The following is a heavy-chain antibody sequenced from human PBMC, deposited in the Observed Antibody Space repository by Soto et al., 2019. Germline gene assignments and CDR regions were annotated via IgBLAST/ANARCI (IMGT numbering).Heavy chain of an antibody. J-gene: IGHJ4*02. D-gene: IGHD6-19*01. CDR3: AHRLYSSAWPWDSGVFDY. V-gene: IGHV2-5*02. CDR2: IYWDDDK. Sequence: QITLKESGPTLVKPTQTLTLTCTFSGFSLSTGGVGVGWIRQPPGKALEWLALIYWDDDKRYSPSLKSRLTITKVTSKIQVVLTMTNMDPVDTATYYCAHRLYSSAWPWDSGVFDYWVQGTLVTVSS. CDR1: GFSLSTGGVG.